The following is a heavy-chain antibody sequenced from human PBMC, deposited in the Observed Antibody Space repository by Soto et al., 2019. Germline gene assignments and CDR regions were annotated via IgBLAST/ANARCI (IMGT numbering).Heavy chain of an antibody. V-gene: IGHV4-30-4*01. D-gene: IGHD2-15*01. CDR3: ARARGARYFDY. Sequence: SATLSLTCTISSGAISSGDCYWRWIRQPPGKGLEWIGYIYYSGSTYYNPSLKSRVTISVDTSKNQFSLKLSSVTAADTAVYYCARARGARYFDYWGQGTLVTVS. J-gene: IGHJ4*02. CDR1: SGAISSGDCY. CDR2: IYYSGST.